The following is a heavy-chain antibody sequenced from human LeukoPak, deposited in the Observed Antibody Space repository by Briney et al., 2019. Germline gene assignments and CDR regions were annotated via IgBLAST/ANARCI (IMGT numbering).Heavy chain of an antibody. CDR2: IIPILGIA. J-gene: IGHJ4*02. CDR1: GGTFSSYA. V-gene: IGHV1-69*04. Sequence: SVKASCKASGGTFSSYAISWVRQAPGQGLEWMGRIIPILGIANYAQKFQGRVTITADKSTSTAYMELSSLRSEDTAVYYCARVGYSSGWYGYWGQGTLVTVSS. CDR3: ARVGYSSGWYGY. D-gene: IGHD6-19*01.